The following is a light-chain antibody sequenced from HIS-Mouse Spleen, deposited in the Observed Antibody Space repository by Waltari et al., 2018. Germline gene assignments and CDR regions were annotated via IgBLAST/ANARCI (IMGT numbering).Light chain of an antibody. V-gene: IGLV2-23*01. CDR3: CSYAGSSLRV. J-gene: IGLJ3*02. CDR1: SSDVGSYNL. Sequence: SCTGTSSDVGSYNLVSWYQQHPGKAPKLMIYEGSKRPSGVSNRFSGSKSGNTASLTISGLQAEDEADYYCCSYAGSSLRVFGGGTKLTVL. CDR2: EGS.